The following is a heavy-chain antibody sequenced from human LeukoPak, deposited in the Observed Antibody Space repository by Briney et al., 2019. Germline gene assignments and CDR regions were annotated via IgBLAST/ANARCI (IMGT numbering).Heavy chain of an antibody. CDR1: GGSISSYY. Sequence: TSETLSLTCTVSGGSISSYYWSWIRQPPGKGLEWIGYIYYSGSTNYNPSLKSRVTISVDTSKDQFSLKLSSVTAADTAVYYCARGDRGDPSRFEYWGQGTLVTVSS. J-gene: IGHJ4*02. CDR2: IYYSGST. CDR3: ARGDRGDPSRFEY. V-gene: IGHV4-59*01. D-gene: IGHD4-17*01.